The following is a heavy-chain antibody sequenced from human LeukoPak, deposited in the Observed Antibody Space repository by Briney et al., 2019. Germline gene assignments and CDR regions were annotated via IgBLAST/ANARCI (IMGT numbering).Heavy chain of an antibody. CDR1: GGSINSYY. V-gene: IGHV4-59*01. D-gene: IGHD2-8*01. CDR3: TSGGMVSGDY. Sequence: SETLSLTCTVSGGSINSYYWSWIRQPPGKGLEWIGYIYYSGSTNHNPSLRSRVTISRDTSKNQFSLKLRSVTAADTAVYYCTSGGMVSGDYWGHGTLVTVSS. CDR2: IYYSGST. J-gene: IGHJ4*01.